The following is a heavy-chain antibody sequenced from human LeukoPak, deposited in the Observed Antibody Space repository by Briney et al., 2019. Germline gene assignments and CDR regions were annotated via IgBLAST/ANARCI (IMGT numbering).Heavy chain of an antibody. CDR2: IYYSGST. D-gene: IGHD3-22*01. V-gene: IGHV4-39*01. J-gene: IGHJ4*02. CDR3: ARLDDSSGSFH. CDR1: GGFISSSSYY. Sequence: SETLSLTCTVSGGFISSSSYYWGWIRQPPGKGLEWIGSIYYSGSTYYNPSLESRVTISVDTSKNQFSLKLSSVTAADTAVYYCARLDDSSGSFHWGQGTLVTVSS.